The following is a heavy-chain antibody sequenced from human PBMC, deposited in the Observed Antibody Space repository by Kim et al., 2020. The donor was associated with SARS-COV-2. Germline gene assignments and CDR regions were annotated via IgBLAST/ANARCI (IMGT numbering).Heavy chain of an antibody. J-gene: IGHJ4*02. CDR1: GDSVSSSSAT. CDR3: ARHITTSGLRY. Sequence: QTLSLTCAISGDSVSSSSATWNWFRQSPSRGLEWLGRTYYRSTWHKEYAVSVKGRITINPDTSMNHFSLQLNFTTPEDTAVYYCARHITTSGLRYWGQGTLVTVSS. CDR2: TYYRSTWHK. D-gene: IGHD2-15*01. V-gene: IGHV6-1*01.